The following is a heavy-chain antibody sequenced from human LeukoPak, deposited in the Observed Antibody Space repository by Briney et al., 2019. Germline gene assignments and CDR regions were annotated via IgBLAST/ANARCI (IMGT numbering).Heavy chain of an antibody. D-gene: IGHD2-2*01. V-gene: IGHV1-69*05. Sequence: GASVKVSCKASGGTFSSYAISWVRQAPGQGLEWMGGIIPIFGTANYAQKFQGRVTITTDESTSTAYMELSSLRSEDTAVYYCAMCSSTGCYLGNEGYFQHWGQGTLVTVSS. CDR2: IIPIFGTA. CDR1: GGTFSSYA. J-gene: IGHJ1*01. CDR3: AMCSSTGCYLGNEGYFQH.